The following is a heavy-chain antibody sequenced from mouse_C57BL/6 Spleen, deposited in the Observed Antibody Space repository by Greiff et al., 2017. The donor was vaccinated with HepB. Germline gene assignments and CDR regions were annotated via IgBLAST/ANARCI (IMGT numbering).Heavy chain of an antibody. CDR2: FYPGSGSI. CDR1: GYTFTEYT. CDR3: ARHEEATVVAKNYAMDY. Sequence: QVQLQQSGAELVKPGASVKLSCKASGYTFTEYTIHWVKQRSGQGLEWIGWFYPGSGSIKYNEKFKDKATLTADKYSSTVYMELSRLTSEDSAVYFCARHEEATVVAKNYAMDYWGQGTSVTVSS. D-gene: IGHD1-1*01. J-gene: IGHJ4*01. V-gene: IGHV1-62-2*01.